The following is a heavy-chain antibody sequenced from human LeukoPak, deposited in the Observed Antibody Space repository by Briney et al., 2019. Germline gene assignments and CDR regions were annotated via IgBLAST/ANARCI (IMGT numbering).Heavy chain of an antibody. CDR2: IRYDGSNK. CDR1: GFTFSTYG. CDR3: AKLAYSSSSSVDY. Sequence: GGSLRLSCAASGFTFSTYGMHWVRQAPGKGLEWVAFIRYDGSNKYYADSVKGRFTISRDNSKNTLYLQMNSLRAEDTAVYYCAKLAYSSSSSVDYWGQGTLVSVSS. D-gene: IGHD6-6*01. J-gene: IGHJ4*02. V-gene: IGHV3-30*02.